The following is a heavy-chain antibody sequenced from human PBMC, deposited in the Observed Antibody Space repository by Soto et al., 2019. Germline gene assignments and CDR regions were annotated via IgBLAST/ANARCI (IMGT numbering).Heavy chain of an antibody. D-gene: IGHD4-4*01. V-gene: IGHV5-10-1*03. CDR2: IDLSDSYI. CDR3: ARFSNYYVMDV. Sequence: EVQLAQSGAEVKQPGESLRISCEGSGYSFASDWITWVRQLPGKGLEWMGSIDLSDSYINFSPSFQGHVSISVDKSIRTAYLHWSSLKASDTAMYYCARFSNYYVMDVWGQGTTVTVSS. J-gene: IGHJ6*02. CDR1: GYSFASDW.